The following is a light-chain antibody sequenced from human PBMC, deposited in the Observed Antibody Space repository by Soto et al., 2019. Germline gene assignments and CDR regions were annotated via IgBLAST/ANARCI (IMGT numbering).Light chain of an antibody. V-gene: IGLV2-14*03. Sequence: QSVLTQPASVSGSPGQSIAISCTGTSSDIGAYDYVSWYQQRPDKAPKLMIYEVSNRPSGVSNRFSGSKSVNTATLTISGLQAEDEADYYCSSHTSSNTRIFGTGTKVTV. CDR1: SSDIGAYDY. CDR3: SSHTSSNTRI. CDR2: EVS. J-gene: IGLJ1*01.